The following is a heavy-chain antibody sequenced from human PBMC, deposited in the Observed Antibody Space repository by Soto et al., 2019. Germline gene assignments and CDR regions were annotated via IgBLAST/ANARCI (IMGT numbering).Heavy chain of an antibody. CDR1: SDSIAGENW. CDR2: IFHTGGT. Sequence: QVQRQESGPGLVKPSETLSLTCTVSSDSIAGENWWSWVRQPPGMGLEWIGEIFHTGGTNYNPSLKSRVTMEVDKSKNQFSLRLISATAADTAVYYCARVFSSGSGWMYYFDFWGQGTLVSVSS. V-gene: IGHV4-4*02. J-gene: IGHJ4*02. CDR3: ARVFSSGSGWMYYFDF. D-gene: IGHD6-25*01.